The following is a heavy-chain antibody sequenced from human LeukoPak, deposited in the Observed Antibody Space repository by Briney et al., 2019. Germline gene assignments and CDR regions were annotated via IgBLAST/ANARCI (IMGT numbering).Heavy chain of an antibody. CDR3: ARVRRGYSGYDYWDYYYYYMDV. V-gene: IGHV3-23*01. CDR1: GFTFSSYG. D-gene: IGHD5-12*01. Sequence: GGTLRLSCAASGFTFSSYGMSWVRQAPGKGLEWVSAISGSGGSTYYADSVKGRFTISRDNSKNTLYLQMNSLRAEDTAVYYCARVRRGYSGYDYWDYYYYYMDVWGKGTTVTISS. CDR2: ISGSGGST. J-gene: IGHJ6*03.